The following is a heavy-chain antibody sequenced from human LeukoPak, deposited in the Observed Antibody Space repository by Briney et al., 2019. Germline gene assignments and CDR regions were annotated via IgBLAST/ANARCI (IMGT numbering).Heavy chain of an antibody. V-gene: IGHV3-23*01. Sequence: GGSLRLSCAASGFTFSAYAMSRVRQAPGKGLEWVSAITANGATTYYADSVKGRFTLSRDNSMGSLYLQMSSLRAEDTVVYYCAKRGGGGITGGFDYWGQGTLVTVSS. CDR2: ITANGATT. D-gene: IGHD3-10*01. CDR3: AKRGGGGITGGFDY. J-gene: IGHJ4*02. CDR1: GFTFSAYA.